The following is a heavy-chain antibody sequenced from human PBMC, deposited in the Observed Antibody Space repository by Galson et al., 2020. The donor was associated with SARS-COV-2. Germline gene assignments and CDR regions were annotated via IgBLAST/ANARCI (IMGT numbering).Heavy chain of an antibody. CDR3: ARDPAPLYGDNYYYGMDV. CDR1: DVSMTSYY. CDR2: ISYSGST. V-gene: IGHV4-59*01. D-gene: IGHD4-17*01. Sequence: ETSETLSLTCSVSDVSMTSYYWSWIRQPPGKGLEWIGYISYSGSTNYNPSLRSRVAILVDMSRNQFSQKLSSVTAADTAIYYCARDPAPLYGDNYYYGMDVWGRGTTVTVSS. J-gene: IGHJ6*02.